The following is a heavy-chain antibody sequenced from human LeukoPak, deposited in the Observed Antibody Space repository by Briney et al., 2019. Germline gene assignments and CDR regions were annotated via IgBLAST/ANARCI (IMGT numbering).Heavy chain of an antibody. Sequence: GASVKVSCKASGGTFSSYAISWVRQAPGQGLEWMGGIIPIFGTANYAQKFQGRVTITADESTSTAYMELSSLRSEDTAVYYRARVDPSERDIVVVPAGGSWFDPWGQGALVTVSS. CDR3: ARVDPSERDIVVVPAGGSWFDP. J-gene: IGHJ5*02. D-gene: IGHD2-2*01. CDR2: IIPIFGTA. CDR1: GGTFSSYA. V-gene: IGHV1-69*13.